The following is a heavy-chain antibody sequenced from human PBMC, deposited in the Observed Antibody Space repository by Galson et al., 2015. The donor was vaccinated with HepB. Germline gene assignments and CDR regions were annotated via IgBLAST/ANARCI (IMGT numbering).Heavy chain of an antibody. D-gene: IGHD4-17*01. Sequence: SLRLSCAASGFTFSSFGVHWVRQAPGKGLEWVAVISYDGNKKYYADSVKGRFFISKDNSENMLYLQMNSLRTEDTAVYYCAKVYGNKLDIDYWGQGTLVTVSS. V-gene: IGHV3-30*18. CDR2: ISYDGNKK. J-gene: IGHJ4*02. CDR1: GFTFSSFG. CDR3: AKVYGNKLDIDY.